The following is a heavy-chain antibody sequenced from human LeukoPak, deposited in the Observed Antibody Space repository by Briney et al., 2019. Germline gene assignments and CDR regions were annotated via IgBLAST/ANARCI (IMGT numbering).Heavy chain of an antibody. CDR2: IIPLFGTA. D-gene: IGHD2-21*01. CDR3: ARDSSEFRSLIPH. Sequence: SVKVSCKASGGTFSNYAISWVRQAPGQGLEWMGGIIPLFGTANYAQKFQGRVTITADESTSTAYMEMSSLRSEDAAVYYCARDSSEFRSLIPHWGQGTLVTVSS. J-gene: IGHJ1*01. V-gene: IGHV1-69*13. CDR1: GGTFSNYA.